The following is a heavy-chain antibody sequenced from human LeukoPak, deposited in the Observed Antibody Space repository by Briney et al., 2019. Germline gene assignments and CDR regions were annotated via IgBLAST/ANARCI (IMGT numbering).Heavy chain of an antibody. CDR1: GFSLSTRGMR. D-gene: IGHD4-11*01. V-gene: IGHV2-70*04. J-gene: IGHJ4*02. Sequence: SGPTLLNPTQTLTLTCTFSGFSLSTRGMRVSWIRQPPGKALEWLARIDWDDDKFYSTSLRTRLTISKDTSKNQVVLTLTNMDPVDTATYYCARMGTTTSTYSFDYWGQGTLVTVPS. CDR3: ARMGTTTSTYSFDY. CDR2: IDWDDDK.